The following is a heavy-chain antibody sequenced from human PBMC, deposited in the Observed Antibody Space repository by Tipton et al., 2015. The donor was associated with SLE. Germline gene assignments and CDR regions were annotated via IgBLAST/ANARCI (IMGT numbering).Heavy chain of an antibody. CDR2: INPNSGGT. V-gene: IGHV1-2*06. CDR1: GYTFTGYY. D-gene: IGHD2-21*01. J-gene: IGHJ6*02. CDR3: ASLVASYCGGDCMDV. Sequence: QLVQSGPEVKKPGASVKVSCKASGYTFTGYYMHWVRQAPGQGLEWMGRINPNSGGTNYAQKFQGRVTMTRDTSISTAYMELTRPGSDDTAVYYCASLVASYCGGDCMDVWGQGTTVTVSS.